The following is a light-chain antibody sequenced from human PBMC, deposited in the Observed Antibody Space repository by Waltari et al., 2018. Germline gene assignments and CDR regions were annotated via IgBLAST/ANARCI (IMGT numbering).Light chain of an antibody. Sequence: DIVFTQSPATLSLSPGERATLSCRASQSVTNYLAWYQQKPGQAPRLLIYDISTRATAIPARFNGSGSGTDFTLTISSLEPEDFAVYYCLQRDRWLTFGGGTKVEIK. J-gene: IGKJ4*01. CDR3: LQRDRWLT. V-gene: IGKV3-11*01. CDR2: DIS. CDR1: QSVTNY.